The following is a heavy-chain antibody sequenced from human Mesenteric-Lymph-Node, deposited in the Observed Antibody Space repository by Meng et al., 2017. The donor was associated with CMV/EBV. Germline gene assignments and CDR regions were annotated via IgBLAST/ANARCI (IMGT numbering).Heavy chain of an antibody. V-gene: IGHV3-66*01. CDR3: ARDEYCSGGSCYSAY. CDR2: IYSGGST. Sequence: ASGFTVSSNYMSWVRQAPGKGLEWVSLIYSGGSTFYADSVKGRFTISRDNSMNTLYLQMNSLRAEDTAVYFCARDEYCSGGSCYSAYWGQGTLVTVSS. J-gene: IGHJ4*02. CDR1: GFTVSSNY. D-gene: IGHD2-15*01.